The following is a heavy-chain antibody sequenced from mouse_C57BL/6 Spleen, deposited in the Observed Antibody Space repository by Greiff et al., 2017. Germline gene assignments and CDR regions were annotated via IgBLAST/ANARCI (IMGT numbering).Heavy chain of an antibody. CDR2: INPSNGGT. J-gene: IGHJ4*01. CDR3: ARGITTVVAQYYYAMDY. CDR1: GYTFTSYW. Sequence: QVQLKQPGTELVKPGASVKLSCKASGYTFTSYWMHWVKQRPGQGLEWIGNINPSNGGTNYNEKFKSKATLTVDKSSSTAYMQLSSLTSEDSAVYYCARGITTVVAQYYYAMDYWGQGTSVTVSS. D-gene: IGHD1-1*01. V-gene: IGHV1-53*01.